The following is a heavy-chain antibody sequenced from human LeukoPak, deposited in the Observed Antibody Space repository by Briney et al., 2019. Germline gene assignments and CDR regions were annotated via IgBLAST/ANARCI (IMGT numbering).Heavy chain of an antibody. CDR2: IMTSSASQ. CDR3: AREGFYSGYDR. J-gene: IGHJ4*02. Sequence: GGSQRLSCAASGFIFSDYSMNWVRQAPGKGLEWISYIMTSSASQSYADSVKGRFTISRDNVKNTLYLQMNSLRDDDTAVYYCAREGFYSGYDRWGQGTLVTVSS. CDR1: GFIFSDYS. D-gene: IGHD5-12*01. V-gene: IGHV3-48*02.